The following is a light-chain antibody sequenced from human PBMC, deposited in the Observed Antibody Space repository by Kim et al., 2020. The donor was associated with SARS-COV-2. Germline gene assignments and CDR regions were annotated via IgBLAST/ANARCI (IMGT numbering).Light chain of an antibody. CDR1: TSKIGNFY. J-gene: IGLJ2*01. V-gene: IGLV1-51*01. Sequence: GQTVTISFSGSTSKIGNFYVSWYQQVPGAAPKLVIYDNDQRPSGIPYRFSGSKSGTSATLAIAGLQTGDEADYHCGTWDRSLNALVFGGGTQLTVL. CDR2: DND. CDR3: GTWDRSLNALV.